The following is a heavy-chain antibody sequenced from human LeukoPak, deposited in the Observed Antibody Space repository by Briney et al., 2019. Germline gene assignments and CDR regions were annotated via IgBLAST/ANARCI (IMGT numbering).Heavy chain of an antibody. CDR3: ARGGASPGRNAFDV. CDR1: GFTFSSSA. V-gene: IGHV3-21*01. D-gene: IGHD1-26*01. Sequence: GGSLRLSCAASGFTFSSSAMNWVRQAPGKGLEWVSSINQGASHIYYADSVRGRFTISRDNAKNSLYLQMSSLRAEDTAVYYCARGGASPGRNAFDVWGQGTMVTVSS. J-gene: IGHJ3*01. CDR2: INQGASHI.